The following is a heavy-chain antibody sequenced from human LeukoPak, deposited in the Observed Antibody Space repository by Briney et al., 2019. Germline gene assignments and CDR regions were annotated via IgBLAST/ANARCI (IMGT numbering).Heavy chain of an antibody. D-gene: IGHD1-7*01. V-gene: IGHV4-39*01. J-gene: IGHJ4*02. CDR3: ARRWRTGTTQD. Sequence: PSETLSLTCTVSGGSISSSSYYWGWIRQPPGKGLEWIGSIYYSGSTYYNPSLKSRVTISVDTSKNQFSLKLSSVTAADTAVYYCARRWRTGTTQDWGQGTLVTVSS. CDR1: GGSISSSSYY. CDR2: IYYSGST.